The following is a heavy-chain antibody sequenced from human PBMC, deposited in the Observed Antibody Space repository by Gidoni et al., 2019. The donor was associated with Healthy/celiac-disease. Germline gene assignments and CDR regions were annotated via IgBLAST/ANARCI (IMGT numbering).Heavy chain of an antibody. V-gene: IGHV3-7*01. CDR2: IKQDGSEK. CDR1: GFTFSSYC. CDR3: SRNYGDYVLGYYYYYMDV. D-gene: IGHD4-17*01. J-gene: IGHJ6*03. Sequence: EVQLVESGGGLVQPGGSLRLSCAASGFTFSSYCMSWVRQAPGKGLEWVANIKQDGSEKYYVDSVKGRFTISRDNAKNSLYLQMNSLRAEDTAVYYCSRNYGDYVLGYYYYYMDVWGKGTTVTVSS.